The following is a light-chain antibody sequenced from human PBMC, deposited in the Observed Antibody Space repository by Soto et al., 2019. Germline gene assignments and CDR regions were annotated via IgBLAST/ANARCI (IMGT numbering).Light chain of an antibody. CDR3: QQRNTWPPIT. J-gene: IGKJ5*01. Sequence: EIVMTQSASTLSGSAGERATLSCWASQSVSSNLAWYQQKPGQAPRLLIYGASTRATGIPARFSGSGSGTEFTLTISSLQSEDFALYYCQQRNTWPPITFGQGTRLEIK. V-gene: IGKV3-15*01. CDR1: QSVSSN. CDR2: GAS.